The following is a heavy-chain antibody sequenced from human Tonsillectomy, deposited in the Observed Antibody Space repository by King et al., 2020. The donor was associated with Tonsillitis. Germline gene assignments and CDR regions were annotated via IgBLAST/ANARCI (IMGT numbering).Heavy chain of an antibody. CDR3: ARRALRAVLDL. J-gene: IGHJ6*02. V-gene: IGHV3-48*04. CDR2: ISNSRNTI. CDR1: GFTFSIYS. Sequence: VQLVESGGGLVQPGGSLKLSCATSGFTFSIYSMNWVRQAPGKGLEWGSYISNSRNTIYYADSVKGRFTISRDNAENSLYLQMNSLRAEDTAVYYCARRALRAVLDLWGQGTTVTVSS. D-gene: IGHD3-16*01.